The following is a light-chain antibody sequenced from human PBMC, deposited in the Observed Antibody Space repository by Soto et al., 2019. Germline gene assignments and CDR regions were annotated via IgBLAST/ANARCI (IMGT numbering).Light chain of an antibody. V-gene: IGKV4-1*01. J-gene: IGKJ2*01. CDR3: QQYYSTPQT. CDR1: QSVLYNSNDKNY. Sequence: DFVMTQSPDSLAVSLGERATINCKSSQSVLYNSNDKNYLAWYQQKPGQPPKLLIYWASTRESGVPDRFSGSGSGTDFTLTISSLQAEDVAVYYCQQYYSTPQTFGQGTKLEIK. CDR2: WAS.